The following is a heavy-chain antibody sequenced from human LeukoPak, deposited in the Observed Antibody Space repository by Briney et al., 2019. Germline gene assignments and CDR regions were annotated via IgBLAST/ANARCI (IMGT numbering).Heavy chain of an antibody. Sequence: GASVKVSCKASGYIFTKYGFTWVRQAPGQGREWMGWISAYDGYTNHAQKFQGRVTMTTDASTSSAYMELRSLRSDDTAVYYCARVSGSIVARSAWFDSWGQGTLVTVSS. D-gene: IGHD6-6*01. CDR3: ARVSGSIVARSAWFDS. V-gene: IGHV1-18*01. J-gene: IGHJ5*01. CDR2: ISAYDGYT. CDR1: GYIFTKYG.